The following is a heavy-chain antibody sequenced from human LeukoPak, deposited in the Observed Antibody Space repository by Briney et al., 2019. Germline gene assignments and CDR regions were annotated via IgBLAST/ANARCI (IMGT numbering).Heavy chain of an antibody. V-gene: IGHV4-39*01. Sequence: SETLSLTCTVSGGSISSSSYYWGWIRQPPGKGLEWIGSIYYSGSTYYNPSLKSRVTISVDTSKNQFSLKLSSVTAADTAVYYCARPTESGSDVFDYWGQGTLVTVSS. CDR3: ARPTESGSDVFDY. D-gene: IGHD1-26*01. J-gene: IGHJ4*02. CDR2: IYYSGST. CDR1: GGSISSSSYY.